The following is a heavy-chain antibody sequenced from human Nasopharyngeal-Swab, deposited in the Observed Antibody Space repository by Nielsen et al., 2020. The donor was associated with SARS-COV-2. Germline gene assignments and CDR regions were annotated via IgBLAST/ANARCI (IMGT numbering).Heavy chain of an antibody. J-gene: IGHJ4*02. V-gene: IGHV3-7*01. CDR2: IKQAGSEK. D-gene: IGHD6-19*01. Sequence: GESLKISCAASGFTFSGYSMSWVRQARGKGLGWLPTIKQAGSEKYYVDSVEGRFTISRDSAKNSLFLQMNSLRAEDTAVYYCARDSSGWYPDLDYWGQGTLVTVSS. CDR3: ARDSSGWYPDLDY. CDR1: GFTFSGYS.